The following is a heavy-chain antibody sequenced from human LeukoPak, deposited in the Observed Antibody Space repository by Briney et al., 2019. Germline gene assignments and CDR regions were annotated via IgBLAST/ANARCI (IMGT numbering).Heavy chain of an antibody. CDR2: INHSGST. CDR3: ARSRALRYFDWLLD. Sequence: PSETLSLTCAVYGGSFSGYYWSWIRQPPGKGLEWIGEINHSGSTNYNPSLKSRVTISVDTSKSQFSLKLSSVTAADTAVYYCARSRALRYFDWLLDWGQGTLVTVSS. J-gene: IGHJ4*02. D-gene: IGHD3-9*01. CDR1: GGSFSGYY. V-gene: IGHV4-34*01.